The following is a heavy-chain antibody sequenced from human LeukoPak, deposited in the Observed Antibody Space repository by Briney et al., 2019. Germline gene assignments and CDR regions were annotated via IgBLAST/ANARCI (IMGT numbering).Heavy chain of an antibody. V-gene: IGHV3-23*01. CDR3: AKDRLRGGYGFDLMNY. J-gene: IGHJ4*02. D-gene: IGHD5-18*01. CDR1: GFTFSSYG. Sequence: GGSLRLSCAASGFTFSSYGMIWVRQAPGKGLERVSAINGSGGSTYYADSVKGRFTISRDNSKNTLYLQMNSLRAEDTAMYYCAKDRLRGGYGFDLMNYWGQGTLVTVSS. CDR2: INGSGGST.